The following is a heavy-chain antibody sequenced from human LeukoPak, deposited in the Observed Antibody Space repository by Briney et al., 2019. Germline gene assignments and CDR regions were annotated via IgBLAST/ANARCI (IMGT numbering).Heavy chain of an antibody. Sequence: GSSVKVSCKASGYSFINYAMHWVRQAPGQGLEWMGWISSGYDNTKYSQKLQGRPTITRDTSATTVFMELSSLISEDTAVYYCARPDTTMGSPFDYWGQGTLVTVSS. CDR2: ISSGYDNT. CDR3: ARPDTTMGSPFDY. J-gene: IGHJ4*02. CDR1: GYSFINYA. D-gene: IGHD5-18*01. V-gene: IGHV1-3*01.